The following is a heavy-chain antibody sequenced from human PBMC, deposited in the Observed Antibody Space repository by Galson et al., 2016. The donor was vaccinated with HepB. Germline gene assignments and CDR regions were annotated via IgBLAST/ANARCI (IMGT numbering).Heavy chain of an antibody. D-gene: IGHD2-21*02. CDR3: ARFGGDWGF. Sequence: SETLSLTCTVSGGSISSNNYYWGWIRQPPGKGLEWIGSIFHIGSTYYNASLKSRATISVDTSKSQFSLKLRSLIATDTAVYYCARFGGDWGFWGQGNLVIVSS. CDR1: GGSISSNNYY. V-gene: IGHV4-39*01. J-gene: IGHJ1*01. CDR2: IFHIGST.